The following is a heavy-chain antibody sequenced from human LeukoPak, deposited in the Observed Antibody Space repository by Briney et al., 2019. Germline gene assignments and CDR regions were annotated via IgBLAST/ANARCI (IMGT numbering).Heavy chain of an antibody. V-gene: IGHV1-69*04. J-gene: IGHJ4*02. D-gene: IGHD3-10*01. CDR1: GGTFSSYA. CDR2: IIPILGIA. Sequence: SVKVSCKASGGTFSSYAISWVRQAPGQGLEWMGRIIPILGIANYAQKFQGRVTITADKSTSTAYMELSSLRSEDTAVYYCARSRAAPYGSGSYLDYWGQGTLVTVSS. CDR3: ARSRAAPYGSGSYLDY.